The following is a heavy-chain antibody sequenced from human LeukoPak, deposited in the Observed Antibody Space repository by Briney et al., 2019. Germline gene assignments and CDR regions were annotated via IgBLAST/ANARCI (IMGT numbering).Heavy chain of an antibody. Sequence: SETLSLTCTVSGGSISSSSYYWGWIRQPPGKGLEWIGSIYYSGSTYYNPSLKSRVTISVDTSKNQFSLKLSSVTAADTAVYYCASQPYDFWSGYPKYFDYWGQGTLVTVSS. CDR2: IYYSGST. CDR1: GGSISSSSYY. V-gene: IGHV4-39*01. J-gene: IGHJ4*02. CDR3: ASQPYDFWSGYPKYFDY. D-gene: IGHD3-3*01.